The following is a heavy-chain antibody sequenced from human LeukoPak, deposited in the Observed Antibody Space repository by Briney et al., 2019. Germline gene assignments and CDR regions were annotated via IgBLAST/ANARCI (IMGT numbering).Heavy chain of an antibody. CDR3: TGAAARQDYYYYYYMDV. J-gene: IGHJ6*03. CDR1: GFTVSSNY. D-gene: IGHD6-13*01. Sequence: GGSLRLSCAAFGFTVSSNYMSWVRQAPGKGLEWVSVIYSGGSTYYADSVKGRFTISRDNSKNTLYLQMNSLRAEDTVVYYCTGAAARQDYYYYYYMDVWGKGTTVTVSS. CDR2: IYSGGST. V-gene: IGHV3-66*02.